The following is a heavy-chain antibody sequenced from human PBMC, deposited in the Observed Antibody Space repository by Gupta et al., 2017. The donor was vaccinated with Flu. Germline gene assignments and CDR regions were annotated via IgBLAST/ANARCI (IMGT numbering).Heavy chain of an antibody. V-gene: IGHV1-46*01. CDR1: GYTFTSYY. CDR2: INPSGGST. J-gene: IGHJ3*02. D-gene: IGHD3-22*01. Sequence: QVQLVQSGAEVKKPGASVKVSCKASGYTFTSYYMHWVRQAPGQGLEWMGIINPSGGSTSYAQKFQGRVTMTRDTSTSTVYMELSSLRSEDTAVYYCARGIPLRSDYYDSSGRLSAFDIWGQGTMVTVSS. CDR3: ARGIPLRSDYYDSSGRLSAFDI.